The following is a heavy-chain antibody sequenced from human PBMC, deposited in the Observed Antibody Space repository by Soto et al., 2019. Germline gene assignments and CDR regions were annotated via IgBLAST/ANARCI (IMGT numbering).Heavy chain of an antibody. CDR2: SSLYSDGT. V-gene: IGHV1-18*01. CDR3: ARVVPGAEAWFGP. D-gene: IGHD2-2*01. Sequence: QVQLVQSGGGVKRPGDSVKVSCKTSGYTFSNYGITWVRQAPGQPLEWLGWSSLYSDGTNYPQKCQGRVSMTTDTSTTTAYMELRSLRSDDTAVYYCARVVPGAEAWFGPWGQGPLVTVSS. CDR1: GYTFSNYG. J-gene: IGHJ5*02.